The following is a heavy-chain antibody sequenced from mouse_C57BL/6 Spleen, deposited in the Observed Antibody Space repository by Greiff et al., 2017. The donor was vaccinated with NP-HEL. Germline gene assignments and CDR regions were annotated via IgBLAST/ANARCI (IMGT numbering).Heavy chain of an antibody. CDR2: IDPSDSYT. CDR3: ARFGDGYVDY. Sequence: QVQLQQPGAELVKPGASVKLSCKASGSTFTSYWMQWVKQRPGQGLEWIGEIDPSDSYTNYNQKFKGKATLTVDTSSSTAYMQLSSLTSEDSAVYYCARFGDGYVDYWGQGTTLTVSS. D-gene: IGHD2-3*01. V-gene: IGHV1-50*01. CDR1: GSTFTSYW. J-gene: IGHJ2*01.